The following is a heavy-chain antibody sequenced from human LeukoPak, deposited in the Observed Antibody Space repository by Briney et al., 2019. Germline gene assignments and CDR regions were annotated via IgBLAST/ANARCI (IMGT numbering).Heavy chain of an antibody. CDR3: AKRAAVGATRDYYYYGMDV. V-gene: IGHV3-21*04. D-gene: IGHD1-26*01. Sequence: GGSLRLSCAASGFTFSSYSMNWVRQAPGKGLEWVSSISSSSSYIYYADSVKGRFTISRDNSKNTLYLQMNSLRAEDTAVYYCAKRAAVGATRDYYYYGMDVWGQGTTVTVSS. CDR2: ISSSSSYI. CDR1: GFTFSSYS. J-gene: IGHJ6*02.